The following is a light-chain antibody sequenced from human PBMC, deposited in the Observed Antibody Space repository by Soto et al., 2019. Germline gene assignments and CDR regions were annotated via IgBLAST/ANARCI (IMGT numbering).Light chain of an antibody. CDR1: QSVSSY. CDR3: QHRSNWPPGSA. V-gene: IGKV3-11*01. J-gene: IGKJ5*01. Sequence: EIVLTQSPATLSLSPGERATLSCRASQSVSSYLAWYQQKPGQAPRPLIYDASNKATGIAARLSGSGYGTNFTLTISSLEPEDFAVYYRQHRSNWPPGSAFGQGTRLEIK. CDR2: DAS.